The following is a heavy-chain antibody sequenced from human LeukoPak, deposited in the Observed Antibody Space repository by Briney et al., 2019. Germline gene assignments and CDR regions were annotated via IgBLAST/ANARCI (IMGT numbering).Heavy chain of an antibody. J-gene: IGHJ4*02. V-gene: IGHV4-4*09. CDR2: THPSGNT. Sequence: PSETLSLTCTVSGSSLTDYFWSWIRQSPGKGLEWIGYTHPSGNTNYNPSLKSRVTISMDTSKSQFSLKLNSVTAADTAVYYCARVNWDYYDSSGYIDYWGQGTLVTVSS. CDR3: ARVNWDYYDSSGYIDY. D-gene: IGHD3-22*01. CDR1: GSSLTDYF.